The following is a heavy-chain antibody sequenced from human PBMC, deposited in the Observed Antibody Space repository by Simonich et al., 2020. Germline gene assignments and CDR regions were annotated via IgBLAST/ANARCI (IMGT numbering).Heavy chain of an antibody. J-gene: IGHJ3*02. D-gene: IGHD1-1*01. CDR3: ARSTTGTTAFDI. Sequence: QVQLVQSGAEVKKPGASVKVSCKASGYTFTSYGFSWVRQAPGQGLEWIGWIIAYKGNTNNAQTRTCRVTMTTDTTTSTAYMELRSLRSDDTAVYYCARSTTGTTAFDIWGQGTMVTVSS. V-gene: IGHV1-18*01. CDR1: GYTFTSYG. CDR2: IIAYKGNT.